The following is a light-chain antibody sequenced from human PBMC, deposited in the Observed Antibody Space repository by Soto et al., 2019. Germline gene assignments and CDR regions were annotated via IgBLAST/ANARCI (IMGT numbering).Light chain of an antibody. V-gene: IGKV3-15*01. CDR3: QQYNRWPRT. J-gene: IGKJ1*01. Sequence: EIVMTQSPATLSVSPGVRATLSCRASDATTTNLAWYQQKPGQAPRLLIFGASSRAAGVSARFSGSGSGTEFTLTIDNVQSEDVAVYYCQQYNRWPRTFGQGTKVDIK. CDR1: DATTTN. CDR2: GAS.